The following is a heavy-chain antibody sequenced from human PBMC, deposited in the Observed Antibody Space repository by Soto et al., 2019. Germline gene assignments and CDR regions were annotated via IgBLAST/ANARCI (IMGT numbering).Heavy chain of an antibody. J-gene: IGHJ6*02. CDR2: ISAYNGNT. CDR1: GYTFTSYG. CDR3: ASRKHCSGGSCYSDDYYDGMDV. Sequence: ASVKVSCKASGYTFTSYGISWVRQAPGQGLEWMGWISAYNGNTNYAQKLQGRVTMTTDTSTSTAYMELRSLRSDDTAVYYCASRKHCSGGSCYSDDYYDGMDVWGQGTTVTVSS. D-gene: IGHD2-15*01. V-gene: IGHV1-18*01.